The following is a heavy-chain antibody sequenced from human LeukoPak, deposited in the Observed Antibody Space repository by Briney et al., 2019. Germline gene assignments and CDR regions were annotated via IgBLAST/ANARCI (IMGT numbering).Heavy chain of an antibody. Sequence: SETLSLTCTVSGGSISSGDYYWSWIRQPPGKGLEWIGYIYYSGSTYYNPSLKSRVTISVDTSKNQFSLKLSSVTAADTAVYYCARARGYSYGEVLENWGQGTPVTVSS. CDR1: GGSISSGDYY. CDR2: IYYSGST. D-gene: IGHD5-18*01. V-gene: IGHV4-30-4*08. J-gene: IGHJ4*02. CDR3: ARARGYSYGEVLEN.